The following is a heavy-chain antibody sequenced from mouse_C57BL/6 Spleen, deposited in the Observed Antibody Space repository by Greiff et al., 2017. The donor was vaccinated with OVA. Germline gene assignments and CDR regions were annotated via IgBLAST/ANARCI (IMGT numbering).Heavy chain of an antibody. D-gene: IGHD1-3*01. V-gene: IGHV1-15*01. Sequence: VNVVESGAELVRPGASVTLSCKASGYTFTDYEMHWVKQTPVHGLEWIGAIDPETGGTAYNQKFKGKAILTADKSSSTAYMELRSLTSEDSAVYYCTRNYWFAYWGQGTLVTVSA. CDR2: IDPETGGT. J-gene: IGHJ3*01. CDR3: TRNYWFAY. CDR1: GYTFTDYE.